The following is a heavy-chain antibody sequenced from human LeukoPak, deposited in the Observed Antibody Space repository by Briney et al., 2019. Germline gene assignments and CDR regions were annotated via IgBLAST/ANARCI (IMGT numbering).Heavy chain of an antibody. D-gene: IGHD5-24*01. V-gene: IGHV3-23*01. Sequence: GRSLRLSCAASGFTFRNHGMSWVRQAPGKGLEWVSGIIGTGDSTFYADPVKGRFTIPRDNSRNTLYLHMNSLRVDDTAVYYCASLYNDYGDYWGQGALVTVSS. CDR1: GFTFRNHG. J-gene: IGHJ4*02. CDR2: IIGTGDST. CDR3: ASLYNDYGDY.